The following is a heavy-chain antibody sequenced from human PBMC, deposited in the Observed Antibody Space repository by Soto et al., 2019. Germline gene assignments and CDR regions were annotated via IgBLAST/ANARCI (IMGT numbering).Heavy chain of an antibody. CDR3: ARGGDSDYGDYRFDP. J-gene: IGHJ5*02. V-gene: IGHV4-31*03. CDR1: GCSIRSGGYY. Sequence: QVQLPESGPGLVKPSPTLSLPCTFSGCSIRSGGYYWSWIRQHPGEGLEWIGYIYYSGSTYYNPSLKSRVTISVDTSKNQFSLKLSSVTAADTAVYYCARGGDSDYGDYRFDPWGQGTLVTVSS. D-gene: IGHD4-17*01. CDR2: IYYSGST.